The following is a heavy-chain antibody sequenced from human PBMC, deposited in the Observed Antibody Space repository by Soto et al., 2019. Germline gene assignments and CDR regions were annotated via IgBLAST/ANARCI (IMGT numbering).Heavy chain of an antibody. J-gene: IGHJ6*02. Sequence: VGSLRLSCAASGFTFSSYSMNWVRQAPGKGLEWVSSISSSSSYIYYADSVKGRFTISRDNAKNSLYLQMNSLRAEDTAVYYCARGAKYSSSWYLSEQFAGDYYYYGMDVWGQGTTVTVSS. V-gene: IGHV3-21*01. CDR2: ISSSSSYI. CDR3: ARGAKYSSSWYLSEQFAGDYYYYGMDV. D-gene: IGHD6-13*01. CDR1: GFTFSSYS.